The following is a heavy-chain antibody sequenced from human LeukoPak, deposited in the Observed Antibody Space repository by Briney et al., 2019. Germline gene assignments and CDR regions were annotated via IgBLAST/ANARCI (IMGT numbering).Heavy chain of an antibody. Sequence: GGSLRLPCVASGFTFSSYAMSWVRQAPGKGLEWVSTISGSGGSTYYEDSVKGRFTISRDNAKNSLYLQMNSLRAEDTAVYYCASSGYESSFDYWGQGTLVTVSS. CDR2: ISGSGGST. CDR3: ASSGYESSFDY. CDR1: GFTFSSYA. J-gene: IGHJ4*02. V-gene: IGHV3-23*01. D-gene: IGHD5-12*01.